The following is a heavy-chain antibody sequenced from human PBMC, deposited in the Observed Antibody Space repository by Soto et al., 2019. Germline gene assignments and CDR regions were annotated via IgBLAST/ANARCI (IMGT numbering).Heavy chain of an antibody. CDR1: GGSFSGYY. J-gene: IGHJ4*02. Sequence: SETLSLTCAVYGGSFSGYYWSWIRQPPGKGLEWIGEINHSGSTNYSPSLKSRVTISVDTSKNQFSLKLSSVTAADTAVYYCARGPKPAASYYFDYWGQGTLVTVSS. CDR3: ARGPKPAASYYFDY. V-gene: IGHV4-34*01. CDR2: INHSGST. D-gene: IGHD2-2*01.